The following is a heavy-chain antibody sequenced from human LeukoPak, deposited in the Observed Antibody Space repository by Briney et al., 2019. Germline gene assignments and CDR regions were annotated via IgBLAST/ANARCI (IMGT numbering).Heavy chain of an antibody. Sequence: GASVKVSCKASGYTFTSYGISWVRQAPGQGLEWMGWISAYNGNTNYAQKLQGRVTMTTDTSTSTAYMELRSLRSDDTAGYYCARRPIVGATSWFDPWGQGTLVTVSS. CDR3: ARRPIVGATSWFDP. J-gene: IGHJ5*02. CDR1: GYTFTSYG. V-gene: IGHV1-18*01. CDR2: ISAYNGNT. D-gene: IGHD1-26*01.